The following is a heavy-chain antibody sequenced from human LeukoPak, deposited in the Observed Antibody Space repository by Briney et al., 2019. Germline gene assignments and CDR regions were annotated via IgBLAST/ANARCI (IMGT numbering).Heavy chain of an antibody. CDR1: GGSISSGSYY. V-gene: IGHV4-61*02. CDR3: ARPYYDILTGYYPRRGNWFDP. J-gene: IGHJ5*02. D-gene: IGHD3-9*01. Sequence: SETLSLTCTVSGGSISSGSYYWSWIRQPAGKGLEWIGRIYTSGSTNYNPSLKSRVTISVDTSKNQFSLKLSSVTAADTAVYYCARPYYDILTGYYPRRGNWFDPWGQGTLVTVSS. CDR2: IYTSGST.